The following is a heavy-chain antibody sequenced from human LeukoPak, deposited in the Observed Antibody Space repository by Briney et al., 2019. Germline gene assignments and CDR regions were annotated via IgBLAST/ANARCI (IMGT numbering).Heavy chain of an antibody. J-gene: IGHJ4*02. V-gene: IGHV4-34*01. D-gene: IGHD3-22*01. Sequence: SETLSLTCAVYGGSFSGYYWSWIRQPPGKGLEWIGEINHSGSTNYNPSLKSRVTISVDTSKSQFSLKLSSVTAADTAVYYCARAERYYYDSSGYYYPGYYFDYWGQGTLVTVSS. CDR3: ARAERYYYDSSGYYYPGYYFDY. CDR1: GGSFSGYY. CDR2: INHSGST.